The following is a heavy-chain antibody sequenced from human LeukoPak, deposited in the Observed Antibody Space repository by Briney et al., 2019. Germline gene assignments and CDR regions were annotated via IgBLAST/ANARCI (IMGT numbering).Heavy chain of an antibody. CDR1: GFTFSSYE. CDR3: ARGVRGSDIVGAATPFDY. Sequence: GGSLRLSCAASGFTFSSYEMNWVRQAPGKGLEWVSYISSSGSTIYYADSVKGRFTISRDNAKNSLYLQMNSLRAEDTAVYYCARGVRGSDIVGAATPFDYWGQGTLVTVSS. D-gene: IGHD1-26*01. V-gene: IGHV3-48*03. J-gene: IGHJ4*02. CDR2: ISSSGSTI.